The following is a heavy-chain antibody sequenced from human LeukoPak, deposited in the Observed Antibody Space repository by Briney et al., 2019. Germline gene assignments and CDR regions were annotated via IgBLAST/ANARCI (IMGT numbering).Heavy chain of an antibody. J-gene: IGHJ5*02. D-gene: IGHD2-15*01. CDR2: IYYSGSP. Sequence: ASETLSLTCTVSGGSISGYYWSWIRQPLWKGLEWIGYIYYSGSPDYNPSLKSRVTISVDTSKNQFSLNLSSVTAADTAMYYCARELGYCSGGSCYWHLHWFDPWGQGTLVTVSS. CDR3: ARELGYCSGGSCYWHLHWFDP. V-gene: IGHV4-59*01. CDR1: GGSISGYY.